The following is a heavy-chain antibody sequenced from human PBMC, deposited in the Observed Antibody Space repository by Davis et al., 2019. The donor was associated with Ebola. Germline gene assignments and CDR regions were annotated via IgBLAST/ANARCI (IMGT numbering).Heavy chain of an antibody. CDR1: GFTFSSYA. V-gene: IGHV3-23*01. CDR3: AKETNYYMDV. J-gene: IGHJ6*03. Sequence: GESLKIPCAASGFTFSSYAMSWVRQAPGKGLEWVSGISGSGGSTKGRFIISRDNSKNTLYLQMNRLRAEDTAVYYCAKETNYYMDVWGKETTVTVSS. CDR2: ISGSGGST.